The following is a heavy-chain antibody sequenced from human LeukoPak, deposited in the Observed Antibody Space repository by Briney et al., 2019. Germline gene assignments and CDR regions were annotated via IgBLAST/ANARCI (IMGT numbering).Heavy chain of an antibody. CDR2: INHSGST. V-gene: IGHV4-34*01. D-gene: IGHD2-15*01. J-gene: IGHJ4*02. Sequence: SETLSLTCAVYGGSFSGYYWSWIRQPPGKELEWIGEINHSGSTNYNPSLKSRVTISVDTSKNQFSLKLSSVTAADTAVYYCAREYCSGGSCFNDYWGQGTLVTVSS. CDR1: GGSFSGYY. CDR3: AREYCSGGSCFNDY.